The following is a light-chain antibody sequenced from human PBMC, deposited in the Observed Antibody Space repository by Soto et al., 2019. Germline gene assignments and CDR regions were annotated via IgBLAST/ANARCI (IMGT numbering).Light chain of an antibody. CDR2: GSF. CDR1: QSVGSF. Sequence: EIVLTQSPATLSLSPGERATLSCRASQSVGSFLAWYQQKPGQAPRLLIVGSFARATGIPARFSGSGSGSEFTLTISGLQSEDFAVYYCQQYNDRPPITFGQGTKVDI. J-gene: IGKJ1*01. V-gene: IGKV3-15*01. CDR3: QQYNDRPPIT.